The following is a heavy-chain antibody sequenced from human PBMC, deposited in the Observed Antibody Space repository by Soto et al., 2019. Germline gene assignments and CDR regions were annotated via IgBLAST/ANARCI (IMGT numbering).Heavy chain of an antibody. Sequence: QVQLVESGGGLVKPGGSLRLSSVASGFTFSDYYMSWFRQAPGKGLEWVSYISSGGSVIYSADSMKGRFTISRDNAKNSLYLQVNSLRAEDTAVYYCAREPRDDYMISGGFDYWGQGTLVTVSS. V-gene: IGHV3-11*01. D-gene: IGHD4-4*01. CDR2: ISSGGSVI. CDR1: GFTFSDYY. J-gene: IGHJ4*02. CDR3: AREPRDDYMISGGFDY.